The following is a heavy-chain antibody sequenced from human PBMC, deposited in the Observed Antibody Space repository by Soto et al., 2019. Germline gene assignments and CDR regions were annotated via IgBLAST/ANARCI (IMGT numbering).Heavy chain of an antibody. V-gene: IGHV6-1*01. D-gene: IGHD6-6*01. CDR1: GDSVSSNSAA. J-gene: IGHJ4*02. CDR3: ARGGSSRGVYFDY. Sequence: TLSLTCALSGDSVSSNSAAWNWIRQSQSRGLEWLGRTYYRSKWYNDYAVSVKSRITINPDTSKNQFSLQLNSVTPEDTAVYYCARGGSSRGVYFDYWGQGTLVTVYS. CDR2: TYYRSKWYN.